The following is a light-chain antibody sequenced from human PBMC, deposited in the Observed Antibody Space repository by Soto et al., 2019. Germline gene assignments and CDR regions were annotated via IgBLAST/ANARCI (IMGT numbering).Light chain of an antibody. CDR1: QSVSSSY. J-gene: IGKJ3*01. V-gene: IGKV3-20*01. Sequence: EIVLTQSPGTLSLSPGERATLSCRASQSVSSSYLAWYQQKPGQAPRLLIYGASSRATGIPDRFSGSGSGTDFTLTSSRLEPEDFAVYYCQQYGSSPPWFTFGPGTKVDIK. CDR2: GAS. CDR3: QQYGSSPPWFT.